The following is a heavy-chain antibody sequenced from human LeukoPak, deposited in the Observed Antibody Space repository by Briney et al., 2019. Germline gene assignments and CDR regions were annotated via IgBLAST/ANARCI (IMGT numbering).Heavy chain of an antibody. V-gene: IGHV3-23*01. D-gene: IGHD3-22*01. CDR3: ARREVAVQYYFES. CDR2: LSTSPR. J-gene: IGHJ4*02. Sequence: GGSLRLSCAASGFTITNYAMSWVRQGPGKGLEWVSGLSTSPRYADSVRGRFTVSRDHSNNKLYLQMKRLRAEDTAVYYCARREVAVQYYFESWGQGTLVTVSS. CDR1: GFTITNYA.